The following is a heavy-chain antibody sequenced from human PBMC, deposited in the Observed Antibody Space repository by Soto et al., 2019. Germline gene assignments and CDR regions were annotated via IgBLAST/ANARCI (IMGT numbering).Heavy chain of an antibody. Sequence: PXEALRLTCADSGRSRSSNYMSWVRQAPGKGLEWVAVIYSGGSTYYADSVKGRFTISRDDSKNTVFLQMDRLRAEDTARYYCEIFYDFWTGPRDYWGQGILVTVSS. CDR1: GRSRSSNY. CDR2: IYSGGST. CDR3: EIFYDFWTGPRDY. J-gene: IGHJ4*02. V-gene: IGHV3-53*01. D-gene: IGHD3-3*01.